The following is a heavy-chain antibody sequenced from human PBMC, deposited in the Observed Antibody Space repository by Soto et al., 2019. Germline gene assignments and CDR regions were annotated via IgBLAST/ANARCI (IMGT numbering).Heavy chain of an antibody. CDR1: GFTFSDYE. CDR2: ISSGTIR. CDR3: ARVAYGGYGADY. V-gene: IGHV3-48*03. J-gene: IGHJ4*02. D-gene: IGHD5-12*01. Sequence: EVQLVESGGVLVQPGGSLRLSCTTSGFTFSDYEMNWVRQAPGRGLEWVSYISSGTIRYYDDSVKGRFTISRDNAKNSLSLQMNSLRVEDTAIYYCARVAYGGYGADYWGQGTLVTVSS.